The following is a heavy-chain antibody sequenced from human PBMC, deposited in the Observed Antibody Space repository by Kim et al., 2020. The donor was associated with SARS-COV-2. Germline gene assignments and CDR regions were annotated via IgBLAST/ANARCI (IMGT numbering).Heavy chain of an antibody. CDR2: IYPNNGDT. V-gene: IGHV1-2*02. D-gene: IGHD2-15*01. CDR3: TREGVVAATGDY. CDR1: GYSFTDYY. J-gene: IGHJ4*02. Sequence: ASVKVSCETSGYSFTDYYMHWVRQAPGQGPEWMAWIYPNNGDTNSAQKFQGRVTVTRDTSINTLYLELSSLTSDDTAVYYCTREGVVAATGDYWGQGTLV.